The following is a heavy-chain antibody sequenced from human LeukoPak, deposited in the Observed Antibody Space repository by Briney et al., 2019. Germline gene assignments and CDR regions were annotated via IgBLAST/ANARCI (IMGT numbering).Heavy chain of an antibody. V-gene: IGHV3-33*01. D-gene: IGHD3-10*01. CDR2: IWYDGRNK. Sequence: GGSLRLSCAASGFTFSNHIMHWVRQAPGKGLEWVAGIWYDGRNKYYGDSVRGRFTISKDDSENTLYLQVNSLRAEDTAVCHCARDTFYYGSGTYYYHYFDYWGQGTLVTVSS. J-gene: IGHJ4*02. CDR1: GFTFSNHI. CDR3: ARDTFYYGSGTYYYHYFDY.